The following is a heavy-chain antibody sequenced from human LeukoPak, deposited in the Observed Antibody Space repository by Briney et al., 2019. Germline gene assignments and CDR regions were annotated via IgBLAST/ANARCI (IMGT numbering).Heavy chain of an antibody. CDR3: AKRGVVIRVILVGFHKEAYYFDS. CDR1: GITHSNYG. Sequence: GGSLRLSCAVSGITHSNYGMSWVRQAPGKGLEWVAGISDSGGSTNYADSVKGRFTISRDNRKNTLYLQMNSLRAEDTAVYFCAKRGVVIRVILVGFHKEAYYFDSWGQGALVTVSS. J-gene: IGHJ4*02. D-gene: IGHD3-22*01. CDR2: ISDSGGST. V-gene: IGHV3-23*01.